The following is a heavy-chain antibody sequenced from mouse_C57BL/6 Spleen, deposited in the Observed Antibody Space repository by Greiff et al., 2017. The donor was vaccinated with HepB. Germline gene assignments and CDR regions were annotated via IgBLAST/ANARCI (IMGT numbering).Heavy chain of an antibody. D-gene: IGHD2-1*01. CDR1: GFNIKDYY. J-gene: IGHJ3*01. V-gene: IGHV14-1*01. CDR3: TTYYGNLRFAY. Sequence: EVKLQHSGAELVRPGASVTLSCTASGFNIKDYYMHWVKQRPEQGLEWIGRIDPEDGDTEYAPKFQGKATMTADTSSNTAYLQLSSLTSEDTAVYYCTTYYGNLRFAYWGQGTLVTVSA. CDR2: IDPEDGDT.